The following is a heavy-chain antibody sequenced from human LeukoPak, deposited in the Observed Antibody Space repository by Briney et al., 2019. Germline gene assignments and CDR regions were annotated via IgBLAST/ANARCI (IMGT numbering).Heavy chain of an antibody. Sequence: ASVKVSCKASGYTFTSYDINWMRQAPGQGLEWMGWISAYNGNTNYAQKLQGRVTMTTDTSTSTAYMELSRLRSDDTAVYYCAIHPWGHDSSGYYEVYGYYYMDVRGKGTTVTVSS. CDR3: AIHPWGHDSSGYYEVYGYYYMDV. J-gene: IGHJ6*03. CDR1: GYTFTSYD. V-gene: IGHV1-18*01. CDR2: ISAYNGNT. D-gene: IGHD3-22*01.